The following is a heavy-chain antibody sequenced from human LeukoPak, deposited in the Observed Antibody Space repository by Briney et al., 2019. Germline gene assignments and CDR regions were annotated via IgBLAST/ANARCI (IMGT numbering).Heavy chain of an antibody. CDR1: GFTFSSYS. J-gene: IGHJ4*02. CDR3: ARAPYYDFWSQKGSYYFDY. D-gene: IGHD3-3*01. CDR2: ISSSSSYI. Sequence: LGGSLRLSCAASGFTFSSYSMNWVRQAPGKGLEWVSSISSSSSYIYYADSVKGRFTISRDNAKNSLYLQMNSLRAEDTAVYYCARAPYYDFWSQKGSYYFDYWGQGTLVTVSS. V-gene: IGHV3-21*01.